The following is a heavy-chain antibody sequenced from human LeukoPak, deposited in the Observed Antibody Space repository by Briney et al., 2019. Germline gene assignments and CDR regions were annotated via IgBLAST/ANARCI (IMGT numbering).Heavy chain of an antibody. CDR1: GLTVSSNY. Sequence: PGGSLRLSCAVSGLTVSSNYMSWVRQAPGKGLEWVSVIYDGGRTDYADSAKGRFTISRDNSKNTLYLQMNSLTVEDTAVYYCTRRSPGSSRWYDYWGQGTLVTVSS. CDR3: TRRSPGSSRWYDY. CDR2: IYDGGRT. V-gene: IGHV3-53*01. J-gene: IGHJ4*02. D-gene: IGHD6-13*01.